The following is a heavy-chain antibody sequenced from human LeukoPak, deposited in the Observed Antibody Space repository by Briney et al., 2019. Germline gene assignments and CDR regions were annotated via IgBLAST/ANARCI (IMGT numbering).Heavy chain of an antibody. CDR2: INPSGGST. CDR3: ARDNWNDNGMDV. J-gene: IGHJ6*02. CDR1: GYTFTSYY. Sequence: GASVKVSCKASGYTFTSYYMHWVRQAPRQGLEWMGIINPSGGSTSYAQKFQGRVTMTRDTSTSTVYMELSSLRSEDTAVYYCARDNWNDNGMDVWGQGTTVTVSS. D-gene: IGHD1-1*01. V-gene: IGHV1-46*01.